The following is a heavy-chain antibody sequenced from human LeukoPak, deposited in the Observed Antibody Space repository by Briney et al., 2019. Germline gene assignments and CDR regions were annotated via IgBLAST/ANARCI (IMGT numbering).Heavy chain of an antibody. J-gene: IGHJ4*02. Sequence: GGSLRLSCEASGFPLRNYGMDWVRQTPGRGLEWISYISGRGTNKEYADSVKGRFTISRDDAEKTVYLQMNNMRAEDTAVYYCAREGGGYRLFEFWGQGALVTVSS. V-gene: IGHV3-48*04. CDR3: AREGGGYRLFEF. D-gene: IGHD5-12*01. CDR2: ISGRGTNK. CDR1: GFPLRNYG.